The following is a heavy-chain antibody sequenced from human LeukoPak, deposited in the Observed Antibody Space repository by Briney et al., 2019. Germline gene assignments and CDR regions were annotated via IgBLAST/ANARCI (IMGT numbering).Heavy chain of an antibody. CDR3: ARAADSSGYYDY. CDR1: GFTFSSYW. CDR2: INSDGSST. D-gene: IGHD3-22*01. Sequence: GGSLRLSCAASGFTFSSYWLHWVRQAPGKGLVWVSRINSDGSSTSYADSVKGRFTISRDNAKNTLYLQMNSLRAEDTAVYYCARAADSSGYYDYWGQGTLVTVSS. V-gene: IGHV3-74*01. J-gene: IGHJ4*02.